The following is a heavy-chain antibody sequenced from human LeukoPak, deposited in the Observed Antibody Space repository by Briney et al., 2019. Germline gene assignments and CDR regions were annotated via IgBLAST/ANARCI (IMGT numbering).Heavy chain of an antibody. CDR1: GFTFSNYW. V-gene: IGHV3-7*03. CDR3: VRDLGGRSGH. D-gene: IGHD1-26*01. J-gene: IGHJ4*02. CDR2: INQDGSER. Sequence: GGSLRLSCAASGFTFSNYWMSWVRQAPGKGLEWVANINQDGSERYYVDSVKGRFTISRDNAKNSLYLQMNSLRAEDTAVYYCVRDLGGRSGHWGQGTLVTVSS.